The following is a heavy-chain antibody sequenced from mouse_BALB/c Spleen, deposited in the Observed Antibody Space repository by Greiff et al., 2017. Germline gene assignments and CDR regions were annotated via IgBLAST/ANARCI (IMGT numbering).Heavy chain of an antibody. CDR2: INPNNGGT. CDR3: ARSVRRGVFGY. J-gene: IGHJ2*01. CDR1: GYTFTDYN. D-gene: IGHD2-14*01. V-gene: IGHV1-18*01. Sequence: EVQLQESGPELVKPGASVKIPCKASGYTFTDYNMDWVKQSHGKSLEWIGDINPNNGGTIYNQKFKGKATLTVDKSSSTAYMELRSLTSEDTAVYYCARSVRRGVFGYWGQGTTLTVSS.